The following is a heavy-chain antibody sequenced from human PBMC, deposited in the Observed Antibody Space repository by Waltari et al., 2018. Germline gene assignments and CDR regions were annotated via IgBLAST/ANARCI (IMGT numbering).Heavy chain of an antibody. CDR2: IYYRWST. CDR3: ASTVYYDSSGWTYYFDY. CDR1: GGSISSSSYY. Sequence: QLQLQESGPGLVKPSETLSLTCTVSGGSISSSSYYWGWIRQPPGKGLEWIGSIYYRWSTNYNPSLKSRVTISVDTSKNQFSLKLSSVTAADTAVYYCASTVYYDSSGWTYYFDYWGQGTLVTVSS. V-gene: IGHV4-39*01. J-gene: IGHJ4*02. D-gene: IGHD3-22*01.